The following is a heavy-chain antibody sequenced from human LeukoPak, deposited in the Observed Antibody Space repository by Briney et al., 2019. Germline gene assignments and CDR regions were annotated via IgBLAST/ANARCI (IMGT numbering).Heavy chain of an antibody. CDR2: ISGSGGST. J-gene: IGHJ4*02. D-gene: IGHD5-18*01. CDR3: AKGYSYAKGYFDY. V-gene: IGHV3-23*01. Sequence: GGSLRLSFAASGFTFSSYAMSLVRQAPGKGLEVVSAISGSGGSTYYADSVKDRFTISRDNSKNTLYLQMNSLRAEDTAVYYCAKGYSYAKGYFDYWGQGTLVTVSS. CDR1: GFTFSSYA.